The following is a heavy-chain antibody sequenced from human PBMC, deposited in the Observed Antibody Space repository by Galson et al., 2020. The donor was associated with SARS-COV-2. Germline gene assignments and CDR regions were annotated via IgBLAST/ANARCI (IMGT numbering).Heavy chain of an antibody. CDR2: ISSSSSYI. V-gene: IGHV3-21*01. J-gene: IGHJ6*02. CDR1: GFTFSSYS. CDR3: ARDQGYCSSTSCYHYYGMDV. Sequence: GGSLRLSCAASGFTFSSYSMNWVRQAPGKGLEWVSSISSSSSYIYYADSVKGRFTISRDNAKNSLYLQMNSLRAEDTAVYYCARDQGYCSSTSCYHYYGMDVWGQGTTVTVSS. D-gene: IGHD2-2*01.